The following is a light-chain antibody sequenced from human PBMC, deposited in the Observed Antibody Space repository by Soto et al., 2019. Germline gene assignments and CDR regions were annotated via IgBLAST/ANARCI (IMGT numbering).Light chain of an antibody. Sequence: QSVLTQPASVSGSPGQSITISCTGTSSDVGGYNYVSWYQQHPDKAPKLMIYEVSNRPSGISSRFSGSRSGNTASLTISGLQSEDEGDYYCSAYTARSTLVFGGGTKLTVL. V-gene: IGLV2-14*01. CDR2: EVS. CDR3: SAYTARSTLV. CDR1: SSDVGGYNY. J-gene: IGLJ3*02.